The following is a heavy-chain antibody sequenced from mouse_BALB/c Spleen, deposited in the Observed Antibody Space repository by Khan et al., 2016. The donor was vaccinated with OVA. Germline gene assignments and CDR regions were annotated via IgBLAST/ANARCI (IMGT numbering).Heavy chain of an antibody. D-gene: IGHD2-14*01. V-gene: IGHV2-6*02. CDR1: GFSLTNYG. Sequence: QVQLKQSGPGLVAPSQSLSITCTVSGFSLTNYGVHWVRQPPGKGLEWLVVIWSDGYTTYNSALKSRLSISKDNSKSQVFLKMNSLQTDDTAIYYCARYRFGYATDYWGQGTSVTVSS. CDR3: ARYRFGYATDY. J-gene: IGHJ4*01. CDR2: IWSDGYT.